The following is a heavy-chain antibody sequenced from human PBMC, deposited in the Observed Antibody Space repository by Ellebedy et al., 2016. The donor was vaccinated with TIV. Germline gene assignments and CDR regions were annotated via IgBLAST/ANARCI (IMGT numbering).Heavy chain of an antibody. CDR3: AGRHFDL. J-gene: IGHJ2*01. CDR2: IKQDGSEK. V-gene: IGHV3-7*01. Sequence: GGSLRLSXAASGFTFSNCWMHWVRQSPGTGLEWVADIKQDGSEKYYVDSVKGRFTISRDNTKNSLYLQMNSLRAEDTAVYFCAGRHFDLWGRGTLVTVSS. CDR1: GFTFSNCW.